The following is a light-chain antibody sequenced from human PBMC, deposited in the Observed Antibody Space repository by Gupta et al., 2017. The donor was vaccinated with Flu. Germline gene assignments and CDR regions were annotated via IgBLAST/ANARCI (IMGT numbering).Light chain of an antibody. CDR1: SSNIGSNT. CDR3: ETWEDSLNGPCV. CDR2: DNN. Sequence: QSVLTQPPSASGTPGQRVTITCSGSSSNIGSNTVDWYQQRPGTAPKLLIYDNNHRPSGVPDRFSGSKSGTSASLAISGLQSEEEADYYCETWEDSLNGPCVFGTGTKVTVL. J-gene: IGLJ1*01. V-gene: IGLV1-44*01.